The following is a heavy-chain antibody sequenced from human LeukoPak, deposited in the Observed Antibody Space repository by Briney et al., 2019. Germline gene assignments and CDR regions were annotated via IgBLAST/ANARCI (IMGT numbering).Heavy chain of an antibody. CDR1: GFTFSSYG. CDR2: ISYDGSNK. J-gene: IGHJ4*02. D-gene: IGHD4/OR15-4a*01. V-gene: IGHV3-30*03. Sequence: GRSLRLSCAASGFTFSSYGVHWVRQAPGKGLEWVAVISYDGSNKYFADSVKGRFTISRDNSKNTLYLQMNSLRTEDTAVYYCARRAGAYSHPYDYWGQGTLVTVSS. CDR3: ARRAGAYSHPYDY.